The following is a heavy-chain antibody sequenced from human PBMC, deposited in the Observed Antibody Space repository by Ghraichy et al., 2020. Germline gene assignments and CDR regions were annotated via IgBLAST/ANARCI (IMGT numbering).Heavy chain of an antibody. Sequence: SETLSLTCTVSGGSISSGSYYWSWIRQPAGKGLEWIGRIYTSGSTNYNPSLKSRVTMSVDTSKNQFSLKLSSVTAADTAVYYCARDLIPTAMVSGRHYYYYYYMDVGGKGTTVTVPS. V-gene: IGHV4-61*02. CDR2: IYTSGST. J-gene: IGHJ6*03. CDR1: GGSISSGSYY. CDR3: ARDLIPTAMVSGRHYYYYYYMDV. D-gene: IGHD5-18*01.